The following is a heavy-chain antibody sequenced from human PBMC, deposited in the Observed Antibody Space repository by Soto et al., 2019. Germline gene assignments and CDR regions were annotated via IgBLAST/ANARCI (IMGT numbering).Heavy chain of an antibody. D-gene: IGHD4-17*01. Sequence: LRLSCAASGITVSYGWMSWVRQTPGKGLEWVGRIKRTTDGGTTDYAAPVKGRVTISRDDSKNTLYLQMNSLKTEDTAVYYGTTDGYGDSPLDYWGKGTLVTVSS. CDR3: TTDGYGDSPLDY. CDR2: IKRTTDGGTT. J-gene: IGHJ4*02. CDR1: GITVSYGW. V-gene: IGHV3-15*07.